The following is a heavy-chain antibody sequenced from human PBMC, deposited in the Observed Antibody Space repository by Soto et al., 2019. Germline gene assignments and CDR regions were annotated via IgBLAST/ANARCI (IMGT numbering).Heavy chain of an antibody. Sequence: ASVKVSCKVSGYTLTELSMHWVRQAPGKGLEWMGGFDPEDGETIYAQKFQGRVTMTEDTSTDTAYMELSSLRSEDTAVYYCARAISDYDFWSGHQGYYGMDVWGQGTTVTVSS. CDR1: GYTLTELS. D-gene: IGHD3-3*01. J-gene: IGHJ6*02. V-gene: IGHV1-24*01. CDR2: FDPEDGET. CDR3: ARAISDYDFWSGHQGYYGMDV.